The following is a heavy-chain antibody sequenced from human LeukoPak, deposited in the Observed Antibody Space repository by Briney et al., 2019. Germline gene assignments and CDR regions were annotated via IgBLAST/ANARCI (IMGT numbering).Heavy chain of an antibody. CDR1: GFTFSNYA. J-gene: IGHJ4*02. Sequence: TGGSLRLSCAASGFTFSNYAMHWVRQAPGRGLDWVAVISYDGNNKYYADSVKGRFTISRDNSENTLHLQMNSLRAEDTAVYYCARDVYYYDSSGYPDYWGQRTLVTVSS. V-gene: IGHV3-30-3*01. D-gene: IGHD3-22*01. CDR2: ISYDGNNK. CDR3: ARDVYYYDSSGYPDY.